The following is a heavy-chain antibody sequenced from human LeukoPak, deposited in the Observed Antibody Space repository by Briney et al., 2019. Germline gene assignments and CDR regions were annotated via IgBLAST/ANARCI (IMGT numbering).Heavy chain of an antibody. V-gene: IGHV3-74*01. D-gene: IGHD6-25*01. CDR3: ARGAAWNEYYFDY. J-gene: IGHJ4*02. Sequence: PGGSLRLSCAASGFTFSSYWMHWVRQAPGKGLVWVSRINSDGSSTGYADSVKGRFTISRDNAKNTLYLQMNSLRAEDTAVYYCARGAAWNEYYFDYWGQGTLVTVSS. CDR2: INSDGSST. CDR1: GFTFSSYW.